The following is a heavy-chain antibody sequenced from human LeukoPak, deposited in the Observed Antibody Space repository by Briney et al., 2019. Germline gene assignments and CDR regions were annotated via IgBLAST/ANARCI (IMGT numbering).Heavy chain of an antibody. V-gene: IGHV4-59*08. CDR2: IYYSGST. CDR1: GYSISSYY. CDR3: ASNRLYSRSSFDY. D-gene: IGHD6-6*01. Sequence: SETLSLTCTVSGYSISSYYWSWVRQPPGKGLEWIGYIYYSGSTNYSPSLKSRVTISVDTSKNQFSLKLSSVTAADTAVYYCASNRLYSRSSFDYWGQGTLVTVSS. J-gene: IGHJ4*02.